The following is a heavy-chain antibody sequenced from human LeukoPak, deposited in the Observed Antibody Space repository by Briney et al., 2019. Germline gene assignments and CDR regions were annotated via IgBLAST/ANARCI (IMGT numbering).Heavy chain of an antibody. D-gene: IGHD5-24*01. CDR1: GFTFSDYY. V-gene: IGHV3-11*01. CDR2: FSSRNTI. J-gene: IGHJ4*02. CDR3: ARGQRWLQAFDY. Sequence: GGSLRLSRAASGFTFSDYYMSWIRQAPGKGLEWVSYFSSRNTIYYADSVKGRFTISRDNAKNSLYLQMNSLRAEDTAVYYCARGQRWLQAFDYWGQGTLVTVSS.